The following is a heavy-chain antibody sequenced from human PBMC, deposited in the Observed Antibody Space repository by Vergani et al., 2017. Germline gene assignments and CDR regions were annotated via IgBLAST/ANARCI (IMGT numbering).Heavy chain of an antibody. D-gene: IGHD3-16*01. Sequence: EVQLVQSGAEVKKPGESLKIFCKASGYNFPIHWIGWVRQMPGKGMEWMGVIYPGDSDTRYKPSFQGQVITSVDKSVSTVYLQWSNLKASDTAMYYCARAQGFSYNYVSDYWGQGTLVTVSS. CDR1: GYNFPIHW. CDR3: ARAQGFSYNYVSDY. J-gene: IGHJ4*02. CDR2: IYPGDSDT. V-gene: IGHV5-51*01.